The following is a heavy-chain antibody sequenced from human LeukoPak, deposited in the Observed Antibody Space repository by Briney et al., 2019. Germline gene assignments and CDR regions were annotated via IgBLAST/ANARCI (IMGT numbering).Heavy chain of an antibody. D-gene: IGHD6-19*01. CDR1: GGSISSSSYY. CDR3: AVTPYSSGWYSFDY. Sequence: PSETLSLTCTVSGGSISSSSYYWGWIRQPPGKGLEWIGSIYYSGSTYYNPSLKSRVTISVDTSKNQFSLKLSSVTAADTAVYYCAVTPYSSGWYSFDYWGQGTLVTVSS. CDR2: IYYSGST. J-gene: IGHJ4*02. V-gene: IGHV4-39*01.